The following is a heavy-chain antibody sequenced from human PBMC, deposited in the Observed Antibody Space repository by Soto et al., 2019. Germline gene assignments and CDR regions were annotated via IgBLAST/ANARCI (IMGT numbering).Heavy chain of an antibody. CDR2: IDPSDSYT. CDR1: GYSFTSYW. CDR3: ATRYYYGSGSYSKPPFDY. Sequence: GESLKISCKGSGYSFTSYWISWVRQMPGKGLEWMGRIDPSDSYTNYSPSFQGHVTISADKSISTAYLQWSSLKASDTAMYYCATRYYYGSGSYSKPPFDYWGQGTLVTVSS. J-gene: IGHJ4*02. D-gene: IGHD3-10*01. V-gene: IGHV5-10-1*01.